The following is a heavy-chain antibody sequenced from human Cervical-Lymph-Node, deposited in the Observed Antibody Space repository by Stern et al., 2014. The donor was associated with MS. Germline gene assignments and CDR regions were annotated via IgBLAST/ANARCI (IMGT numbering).Heavy chain of an antibody. CDR1: GGSFSTYA. V-gene: IGHV1-69*06. Sequence: EQLVESWAEVKKPGSSVKVSCKTSGGSFSTYAINWVRQAPGQGLAWMGGIIPLVGTINYAQKCLGRVTITADKSTRTASMELRSLRSEDTAVYYCARDHRYCDTTSCSPRADAFDIWGQGTMVTVSS. CDR3: ARDHRYCDTTSCSPRADAFDI. J-gene: IGHJ3*02. D-gene: IGHD2-2*01. CDR2: IIPLVGTI.